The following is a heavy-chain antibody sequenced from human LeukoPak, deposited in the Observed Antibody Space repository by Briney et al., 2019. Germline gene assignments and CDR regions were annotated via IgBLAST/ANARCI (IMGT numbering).Heavy chain of an antibody. CDR1: GGSISSSSYY. CDR3: ARLCITMVRGVMNAFDI. CDR2: IYYSGST. Sequence: SETLSLTCTVSGGSISSSSYYWGWIRQPPGKGLEGIGSIYYSGSTYYNPSLKSRVTISVDTSKNQFSLKLSSVTAADTAVYYCARLCITMVRGVMNAFDIWGQGTMVTVSS. V-gene: IGHV4-39*01. D-gene: IGHD3-10*01. J-gene: IGHJ3*02.